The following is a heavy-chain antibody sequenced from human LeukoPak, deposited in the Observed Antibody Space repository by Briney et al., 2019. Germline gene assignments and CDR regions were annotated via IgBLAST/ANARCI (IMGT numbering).Heavy chain of an antibody. Sequence: SETLSLTCAVYGGSFSGYYWSWIRQPPGKGLEWIGEINHSGSTNYNPSLKSRVTISVDTSKNQFSLKLSSVTAADTAVYYCARGPRNRPRLGELSSLDYWGQGTLVTVSS. J-gene: IGHJ4*02. CDR1: GGSFSGYY. V-gene: IGHV4-34*01. D-gene: IGHD3-16*02. CDR2: INHSGST. CDR3: ARGPRNRPRLGELSSLDY.